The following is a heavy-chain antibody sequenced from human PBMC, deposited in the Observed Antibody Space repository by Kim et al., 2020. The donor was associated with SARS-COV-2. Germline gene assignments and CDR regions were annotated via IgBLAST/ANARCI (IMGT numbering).Heavy chain of an antibody. V-gene: IGHV1-69*06. J-gene: IGHJ4*02. CDR1: GGTFSSYA. CDR2: IITMFGTT. D-gene: IGHD3-9*01. Sequence: SVKVSCKASGGTFSSYALIWVRQAPGQGLEWMGGIITMFGTTNYLEKLKGRVTITADKSTSTAYMELSSLRSEDTAVYYCAAANYDVLNGAFDYWGQGTLVTVSS. CDR3: AAANYDVLNGAFDY.